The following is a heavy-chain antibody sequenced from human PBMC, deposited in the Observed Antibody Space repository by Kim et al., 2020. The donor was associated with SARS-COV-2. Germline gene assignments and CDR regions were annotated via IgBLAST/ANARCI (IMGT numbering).Heavy chain of an antibody. J-gene: IGHJ3*02. Sequence: GGSLRLSCEASGLTFSAYYFSWVRQAPGKGLEWLSYITYTGSTIYYADSVRGRFTTSRDNVKNSLYLQMNSLRDEDTAVYYCASELRGAVSALWAFDIWSQGTMVTVSS. CDR3: ASELRGAVSALWAFDI. CDR1: GLTFSAYY. D-gene: IGHD6-19*01. V-gene: IGHV3-11*04. CDR2: ITYTGSTI.